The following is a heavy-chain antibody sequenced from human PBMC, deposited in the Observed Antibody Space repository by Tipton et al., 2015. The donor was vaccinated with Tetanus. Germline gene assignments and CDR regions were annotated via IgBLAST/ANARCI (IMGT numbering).Heavy chain of an antibody. J-gene: IGHJ6*02. V-gene: IGHV3-74*01. CDR1: GFTSESHY. Sequence: GALRLSCAASGFTSESHYMHWVRQTPGKGLLWISRINSDGRRTSYADSVKGRFTISRDNAKNTVYLQMNSLRAEDTAVYFCARRSLTNYGLDVWGQGTPVTVSS. CDR2: INSDGRRT. D-gene: IGHD1-1*01. CDR3: ARRSLTNYGLDV.